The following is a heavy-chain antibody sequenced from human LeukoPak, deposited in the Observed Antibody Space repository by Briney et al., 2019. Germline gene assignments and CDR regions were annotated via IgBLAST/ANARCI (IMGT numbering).Heavy chain of an antibody. CDR3: ARVVSEMNYDFWSGYLDY. CDR1: GFTFSSYA. D-gene: IGHD3-3*01. CDR2: ISGSGGST. J-gene: IGHJ4*02. V-gene: IGHV3-23*01. Sequence: GGSLRLSCAASGFTFSSYAMSWVRQAPGKGLEWVSAISGSGGSTYYADSVKGRFTISRDNSKNTLYLQMNSLRAEDTAVYYCARVVSEMNYDFWSGYLDYWGQGTLVTVSS.